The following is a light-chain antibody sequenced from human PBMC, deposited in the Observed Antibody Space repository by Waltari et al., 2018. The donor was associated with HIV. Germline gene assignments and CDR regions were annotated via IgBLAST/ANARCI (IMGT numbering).Light chain of an antibody. J-gene: IGLJ2*01. CDR2: EVS. CDR1: SRGVGGYLS. CDR3: SSYAGNSNLV. Sequence: QSALPQPPSASGSPGQSVTISSTGSSRGVGGYLSLSWYQQHPGNAPKLIFDEVSRRPSVVPDRFSGSQSGNTASLTVSGLQPDDEADYYCSSYAGNSNLVFGGGTKLTVL. V-gene: IGLV2-8*01.